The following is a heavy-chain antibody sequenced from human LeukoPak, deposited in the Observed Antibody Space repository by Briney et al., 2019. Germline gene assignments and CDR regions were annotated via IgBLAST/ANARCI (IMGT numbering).Heavy chain of an antibody. Sequence: SETLSLTCTVSGGSISSGGYYWSWIRQHPGKGLEWIGYIYYSGSTYYNPSLKSRVTISVDTSKNQFSLKLSSVTAADTAVYYCARGGGAIPLITMVRRKVFDIWGQGTMVTVSS. CDR1: GGSISSGGYY. D-gene: IGHD3-10*01. CDR2: IYYSGST. J-gene: IGHJ3*02. V-gene: IGHV4-31*03. CDR3: ARGGGAIPLITMVRRKVFDI.